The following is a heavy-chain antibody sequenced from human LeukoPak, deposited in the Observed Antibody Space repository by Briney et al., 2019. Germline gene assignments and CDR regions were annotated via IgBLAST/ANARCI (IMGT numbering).Heavy chain of an antibody. CDR2: INHSGST. V-gene: IGHV4-34*01. J-gene: IGHJ4*02. CDR3: ARVPRVGATFDY. CDR1: GGSFSGYY. D-gene: IGHD1-26*01. Sequence: ASETLSLTCAVYGGSFSGYYWSWIRQPPGKGLEWIGEINHSGSTNYNPSLKSRVTISVDTSKNQFSLKLSSVTAADTAVYYCARVPRVGATFDYWGQGTLVTVSS.